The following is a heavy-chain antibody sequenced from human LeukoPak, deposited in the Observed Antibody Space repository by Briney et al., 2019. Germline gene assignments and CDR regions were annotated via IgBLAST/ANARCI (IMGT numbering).Heavy chain of an antibody. Sequence: ASVKVSCKASGYTFTGYYMHWVRQAPGQGLEWMGIINPSGGSTSYAQKFQGRVTMTRDTSTSTVYMELSSLRSEDTAVYYCAKAEYYDILTGYSYPPNWFDPWGQGTLVTVSS. CDR2: INPSGGST. CDR3: AKAEYYDILTGYSYPPNWFDP. D-gene: IGHD3-9*01. CDR1: GYTFTGYY. V-gene: IGHV1-46*01. J-gene: IGHJ5*02.